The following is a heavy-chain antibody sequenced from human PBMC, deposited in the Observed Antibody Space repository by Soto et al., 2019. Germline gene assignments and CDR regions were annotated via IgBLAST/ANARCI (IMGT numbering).Heavy chain of an antibody. CDR2: IYHTGNT. CDR3: ASASRPAPGNRRHYFDY. Sequence: SETLSLTCAVSCGSISGSSWWSWVRQPPGKGLEWIGAIYHTGNTNYNPSLESRVTISVDKSKNQFYLNLYSVTAADPAVYYCASASRPAPGNRRHYFDYWGHGTLVTVSS. J-gene: IGHJ4*01. CDR1: CGSISGSSW. D-gene: IGHD6-13*01. V-gene: IGHV4-4*02.